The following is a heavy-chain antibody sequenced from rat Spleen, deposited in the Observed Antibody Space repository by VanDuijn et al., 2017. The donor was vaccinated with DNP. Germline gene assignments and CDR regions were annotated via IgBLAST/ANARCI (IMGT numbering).Heavy chain of an antibody. Sequence: EVQLVESGGGLVRPGRSLKLSCATSGFTFSDCNMAWVRQAPKKGLEWVATILYDGGRTYYRNSVKGRFTISRDNAKSTLYLQMDSLRSADTATYYCARRNYDSYVYFDYWGQGVMVTVSS. D-gene: IGHD1-3*01. V-gene: IGHV5S10*01. J-gene: IGHJ2*01. CDR2: ILYDGGRT. CDR3: ARRNYDSYVYFDY. CDR1: GFTFSDCN.